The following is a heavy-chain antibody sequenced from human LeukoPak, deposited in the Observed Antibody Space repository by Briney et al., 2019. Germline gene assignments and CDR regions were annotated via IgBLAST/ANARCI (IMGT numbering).Heavy chain of an antibody. CDR1: GFTFSNFG. D-gene: IGHD5-18*01. Sequence: GGSLRLSCAASGFTFSNFGMHWVRQAPGKGLEWVAFIYYHGGETYQADSVKDRFTISRDNSINTLYLQMTSLRAEDTAVYYCAKFIQPHYYYGMDVWGQGTTVTVSS. J-gene: IGHJ6*02. V-gene: IGHV3-30*02. CDR2: IYYHGGET. CDR3: AKFIQPHYYYGMDV.